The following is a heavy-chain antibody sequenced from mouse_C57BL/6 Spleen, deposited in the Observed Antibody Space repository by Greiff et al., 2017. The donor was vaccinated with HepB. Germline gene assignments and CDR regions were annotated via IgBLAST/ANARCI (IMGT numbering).Heavy chain of an antibody. Sequence: VQLQQPGAELVKPGASVKMSCKASGYTFTSYWITWVKQRPGQGLEWIGDIYPGSGSTNYNEKFKSKATLTVDTSSSTAYMQLSSLTSEDSAVYYCASIYYGYLYAMDYWGQGTSVTVSS. V-gene: IGHV1-55*01. D-gene: IGHD2-2*01. CDR2: IYPGSGST. J-gene: IGHJ4*01. CDR1: GYTFTSYW. CDR3: ASIYYGYLYAMDY.